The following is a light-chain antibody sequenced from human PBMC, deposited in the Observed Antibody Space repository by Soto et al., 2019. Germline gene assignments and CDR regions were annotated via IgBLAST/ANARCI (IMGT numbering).Light chain of an antibody. J-gene: IGKJ3*01. CDR3: QQYGSSRFT. CDR1: QSVNSNY. Sequence: EMVMTQSPAMLSVSPGESATLSCRASQSVNSNYLAWYQQHPGQPPRLLIYGISTRATGIPARFSGSGSGTEFSLTISRLEPEDFAVYYCQQYGSSRFTFGPGTKVDIK. CDR2: GIS. V-gene: IGKV3-20*01.